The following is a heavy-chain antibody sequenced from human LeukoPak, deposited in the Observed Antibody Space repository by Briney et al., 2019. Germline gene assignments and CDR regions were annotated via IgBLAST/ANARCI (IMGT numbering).Heavy chain of an antibody. CDR1: GFTLADHA. J-gene: IGHJ4*02. V-gene: IGHV3-49*04. CDR3: GRHLLRSVGSTGLDF. CDR2: IRTKAYGETT. Sequence: GGSLRLSCIASGFTLADHAMSWVRQAPGKGLEGVGFIRTKAYGETTEYAASVKGRFTILRDDSTNIAYLQMNCLKAEDTAVYYCGRHLLRSVGSTGLDFGGQGTLVTVAS. D-gene: IGHD1-26*01.